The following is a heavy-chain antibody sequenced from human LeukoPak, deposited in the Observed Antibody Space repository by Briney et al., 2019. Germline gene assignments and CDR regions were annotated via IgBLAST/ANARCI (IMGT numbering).Heavy chain of an antibody. J-gene: IGHJ4*02. Sequence: GGSLRLSCAASGFTFSSYEVNWVRQAPGKGLEWVSYISSSGSTIYYADSVKGRFTISRDNAKNSLYLQMNSLRAEDTAVYYCARVGSSGLDYWGQGTLVTVSS. V-gene: IGHV3-48*03. D-gene: IGHD6-19*01. CDR2: ISSSGSTI. CDR3: ARVGSSGLDY. CDR1: GFTFSSYE.